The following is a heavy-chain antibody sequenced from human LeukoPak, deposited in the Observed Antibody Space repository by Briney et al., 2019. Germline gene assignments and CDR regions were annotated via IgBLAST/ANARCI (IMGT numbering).Heavy chain of an antibody. D-gene: IGHD3-9*01. V-gene: IGHV3-30*04. CDR1: GFTFSSYA. Sequence: GGSLGLSCAASGFTFSSYAMHWVRQAPGKGLEWVAVISYDGSNKYYADSVKGRFTISRDNSKNTLYLQMNSLRAEDTAVYYCARVILRYFDWLLQRPLDYWGQGTLVTVSS. CDR2: ISYDGSNK. J-gene: IGHJ4*02. CDR3: ARVILRYFDWLLQRPLDY.